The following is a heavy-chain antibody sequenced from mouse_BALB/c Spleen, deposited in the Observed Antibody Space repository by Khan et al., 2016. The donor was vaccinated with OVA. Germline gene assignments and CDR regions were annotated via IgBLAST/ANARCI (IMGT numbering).Heavy chain of an antibody. D-gene: IGHD2-10*01. CDR2: IWSDGST. CDR1: GFSLTNYG. J-gene: IGHJ4*01. Sequence: VQLQESGPGLVAPSQSLSITCTISGFSLTNYGVHWVRQPPGKGLEWLVVIWSDGSTPYNSALKSRLTISKDNSKSQVFLKMNSLQTDDTAMYFCARQPYYHYNIMDYWGQGTLVTVSS. CDR3: ARQPYYHYNIMDY. V-gene: IGHV2-6-1*01.